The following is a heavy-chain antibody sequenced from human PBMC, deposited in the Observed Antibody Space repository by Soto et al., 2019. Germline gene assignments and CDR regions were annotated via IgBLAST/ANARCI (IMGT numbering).Heavy chain of an antibody. CDR1: GVSITSYY. V-gene: IGHV4-4*07. CDR2: IYSSGST. D-gene: IGHD1-20*01. Sequence: QVQLQESGPGLVKPSETLSLTCTVSGVSITSYYWSWIRQPAGKGLEWIGRIYSSGSTNYNPSLKSRVTMSIDTSKHQCSLKLSSVTAADTAVYYCACLYNWNGWSDYWGQGTLVTVSS. CDR3: ACLYNWNGWSDY. J-gene: IGHJ4*02.